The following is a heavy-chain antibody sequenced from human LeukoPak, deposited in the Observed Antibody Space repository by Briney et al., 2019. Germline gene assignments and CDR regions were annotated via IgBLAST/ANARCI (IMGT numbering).Heavy chain of an antibody. V-gene: IGHV3-48*03. J-gene: IGHJ5*02. CDR2: ITISGHTK. CDR3: ARGDPHADL. Sequence: GGSLRLSCAASGFDLSTYEMNWVRQAPGKGLEWIADITISGHTKNYADSVKGRFTISRDNARTSLYLQMNSLRVEDTGVYYCARGDPHADLWGEGALVTVSS. CDR1: GFDLSTYE.